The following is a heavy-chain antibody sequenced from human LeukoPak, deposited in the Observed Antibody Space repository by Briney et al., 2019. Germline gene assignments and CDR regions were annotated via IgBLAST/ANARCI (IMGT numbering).Heavy chain of an antibody. V-gene: IGHV4-59*01. D-gene: IGHD1-26*01. CDR3: ARDSRGLLGKRDAFDI. J-gene: IGHJ3*02. CDR1: GGSISSYY. Sequence: SETLSLTCTVSGGSISSYYWSWIRQPPGKGLEWIGYIYYSGSTNYNPSLKSRATISVDTSENQFSLKMSSVSAADTAVYYCARDSRGLLGKRDAFDIWGQGTMVTVSS. CDR2: IYYSGST.